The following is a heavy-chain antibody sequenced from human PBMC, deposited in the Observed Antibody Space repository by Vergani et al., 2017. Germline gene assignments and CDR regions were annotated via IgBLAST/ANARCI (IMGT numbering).Heavy chain of an antibody. CDR3: ARDWPLRAAAGRPGLYGDYAPFDY. CDR1: GYTFTSYY. Sequence: QVQLVQSGAEVKKPGASVKVSCKASGYTFTSYYMHWVRQAPGQGLEWMGIINPSGGSTSYAQKFQGRVTMTRDTSTSTVYMELSSLRSEDTAVYYCARDWPLRAAAGRPGLYGDYAPFDYWGQGTLVTVSS. CDR2: INPSGGST. D-gene: IGHD4-17*01. J-gene: IGHJ4*02. V-gene: IGHV1-46*01.